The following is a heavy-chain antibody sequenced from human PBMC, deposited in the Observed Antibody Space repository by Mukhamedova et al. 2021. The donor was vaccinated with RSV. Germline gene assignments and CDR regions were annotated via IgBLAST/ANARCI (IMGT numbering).Heavy chain of an antibody. Sequence: ASVKGRFTIPRDDSKSIPYLQMNSLKTEDTAVYYCTRDDGGSYHPFDCWGQGTLVTVSS. CDR3: TRDDGGSYHPFDC. V-gene: IGHV3-49*02. J-gene: IGHJ4*02. D-gene: IGHD1-26*01.